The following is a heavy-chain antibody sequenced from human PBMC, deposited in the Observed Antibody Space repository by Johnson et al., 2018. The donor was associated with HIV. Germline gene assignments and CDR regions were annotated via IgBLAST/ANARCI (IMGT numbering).Heavy chain of an antibody. CDR2: IKCDGSEK. CDR1: GFSFSNYW. CDR3: ARTISSYQGAFDI. J-gene: IGHJ3*02. D-gene: IGHD1-26*01. V-gene: IGHV3-7*01. Sequence: VQLVESGGGLVQSGGSLRLSCVVSGFSFSNYWMHWVCQAPEKGLEWVADIKCDGSEKYSADPVKGRFTISRDNATNSLYLQMNSLRAEDTAVYYSARTISSYQGAFDIWGQGTMVTVSS.